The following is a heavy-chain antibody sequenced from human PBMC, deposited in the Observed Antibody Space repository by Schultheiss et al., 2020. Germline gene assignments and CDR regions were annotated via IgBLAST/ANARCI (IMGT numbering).Heavy chain of an antibody. V-gene: IGHV3-23*01. D-gene: IGHD3-22*01. CDR1: GFTFSNYA. J-gene: IGHJ5*02. CDR3: AKGPTRLYDSSGSRGS. Sequence: GGSLRLSCAASGFTFSNYAMSWVRQAPGKGLEWVSGISGSGISTYYADSVKGRFTISRDNSKNTLYLQMNSLRAEDTAVYYCAKGPTRLYDSSGSRGSWGQGHLVTVAS. CDR2: ISGSGIST.